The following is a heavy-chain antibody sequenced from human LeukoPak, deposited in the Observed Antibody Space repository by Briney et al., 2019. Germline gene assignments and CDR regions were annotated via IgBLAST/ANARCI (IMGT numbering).Heavy chain of an antibody. Sequence: ASVKVSCKASGYTFTSYGISWVRQAPGQGLEWMGWMNPNSGNTGYAQKFQGRVTITRNTSISTAYMELSSLRSEDMAVYYCAREKYASGAFDIWGQGTMVTVSS. J-gene: IGHJ3*02. CDR1: GYTFTSYG. CDR3: AREKYASGAFDI. CDR2: MNPNSGNT. V-gene: IGHV1-8*03.